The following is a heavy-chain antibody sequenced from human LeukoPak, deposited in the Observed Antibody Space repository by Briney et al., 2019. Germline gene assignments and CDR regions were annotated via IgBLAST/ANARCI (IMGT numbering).Heavy chain of an antibody. CDR2: IYGDGTT. D-gene: IGHD3-9*01. J-gene: IGHJ4*02. V-gene: IGHV3-53*05. CDR3: ARRFFDQDFFDY. CDR1: GFTVSNDY. Sequence: GGSLRLSCAASGFTVSNDYMAWVRQAPGRGLEWVSLIYGDGTTFYTDSVKGRFTISRDNFKNTMHLQMNSLRPEDTAVYYCARRFFDQDFFDYWGQGTLVTVSS.